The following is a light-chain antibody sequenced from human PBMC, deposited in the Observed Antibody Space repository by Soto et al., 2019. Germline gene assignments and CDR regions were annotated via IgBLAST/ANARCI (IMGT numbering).Light chain of an antibody. CDR1: QSVSSN. J-gene: IGKJ2*01. Sequence: EIVMTQSPATLSVSPGERATLSCRASQSVSSNLAWYQQRPGQAPRLLIYGASTRATGIPARFSGSGSGTEFTLTISSLQSEDFAVYYCHQYHNWPPSTFGQGTKLEI. CDR3: HQYHNWPPST. CDR2: GAS. V-gene: IGKV3-15*01.